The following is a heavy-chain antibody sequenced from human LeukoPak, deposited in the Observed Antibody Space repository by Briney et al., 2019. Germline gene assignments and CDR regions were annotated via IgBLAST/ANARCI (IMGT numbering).Heavy chain of an antibody. Sequence: GGSLRLSCAASGFTFSSYAMSWVRQAPGKGLEWVPTISGSGSTTYSADSVKGRITIARDNSKNTLHLQMNNLRVDDTAIYYCAKAVRECSSASCFRAADYWGQGTLVTVSS. CDR2: ISGSGSTT. D-gene: IGHD2-2*01. CDR3: AKAVRECSSASCFRAADY. V-gene: IGHV3-23*01. CDR1: GFTFSSYA. J-gene: IGHJ4*02.